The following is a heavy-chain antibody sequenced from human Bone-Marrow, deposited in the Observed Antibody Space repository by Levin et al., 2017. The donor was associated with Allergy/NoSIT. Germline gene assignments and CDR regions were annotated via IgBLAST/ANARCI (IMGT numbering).Heavy chain of an antibody. Sequence: GESLKISCAASGFTFYNYVMNWVRQSPGKGLEWVSGISSSGGSTYYADSVKGRFTISRDNSKNTLYLQINSLRAEDTAIYYCAKAKSHLDYYGAGRYDCWGQGTLVTVSS. V-gene: IGHV3-23*01. CDR1: GFTFYNYV. CDR3: AKAKSHLDYYGAGRYDC. D-gene: IGHD3-10*01. CDR2: ISSSGGST. J-gene: IGHJ4*02.